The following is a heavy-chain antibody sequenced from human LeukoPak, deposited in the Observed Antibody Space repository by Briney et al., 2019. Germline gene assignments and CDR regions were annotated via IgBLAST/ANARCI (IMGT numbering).Heavy chain of an antibody. CDR3: ARALQRAGSFWGSYRWVPRYFDY. CDR1: GGSISSGGYY. Sequence: SQTLSLTCTVSGGSISSGGYYWSWIRQHPGKGLEWIGYIYYSGSTYYNPSLKSRVTISVDTSKNQFSLKLSSVTAADTAVYYCARALQRAGSFWGSYRWVPRYFDYWGQGTLVTVSS. D-gene: IGHD3-16*02. CDR2: IYYSGST. V-gene: IGHV4-31*03. J-gene: IGHJ4*02.